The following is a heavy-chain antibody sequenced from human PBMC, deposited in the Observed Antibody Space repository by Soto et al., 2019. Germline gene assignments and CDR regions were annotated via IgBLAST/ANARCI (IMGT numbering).Heavy chain of an antibody. D-gene: IGHD6-6*01. J-gene: IGHJ4*02. CDR2: ISGNGADT. V-gene: IGHV3-23*01. CDR1: GFTFSSYA. Sequence: GGSLRLSCGASGFTFSSYAMSWVRQAPGKGLEWVSAISGNGADTTYAESVRGRFTISSDNSKNTLYLQMNGLRADDTAVYYCAKEYSTSFDYWGQGTPVTVSS. CDR3: AKEYSTSFDY.